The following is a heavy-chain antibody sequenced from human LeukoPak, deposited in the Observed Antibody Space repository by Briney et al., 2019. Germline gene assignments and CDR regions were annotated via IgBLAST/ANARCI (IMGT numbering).Heavy chain of an antibody. CDR3: AKDERVWCSGGSCYRFDY. CDR2: ISGSGGST. D-gene: IGHD2-15*01. CDR1: GFTFSSYA. V-gene: IGHV3-23*01. Sequence: PGGSLRLSCAASGFTFSSYAMSWVRQAPGKGLERVSAISGSGGSTYYADSVKGRFTISRDNSKNTLYLQMNSLRAEDTAVYYCAKDERVWCSGGSCYRFDYWGQGTLVTVSS. J-gene: IGHJ4*02.